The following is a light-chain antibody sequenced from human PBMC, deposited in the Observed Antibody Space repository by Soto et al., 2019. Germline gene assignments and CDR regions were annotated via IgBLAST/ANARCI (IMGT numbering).Light chain of an antibody. J-gene: IGKJ1*01. V-gene: IGKV3-11*01. Sequence: EIVLTQSPATLSLSPGERATLSCRASQSVSSYLAWYQQKLGQAPRLLIYDAPNRATGIPARFSGSGSGTDFTLTISSLEPEDFAVYYCQQRSNWPWTFGQGTKVEIK. CDR2: DAP. CDR1: QSVSSY. CDR3: QQRSNWPWT.